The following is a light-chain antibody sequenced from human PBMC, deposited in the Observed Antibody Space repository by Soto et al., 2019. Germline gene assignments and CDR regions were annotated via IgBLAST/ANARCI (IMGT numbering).Light chain of an antibody. V-gene: IGKV1-5*03. CDR2: KAS. CDR3: QQYNNWPPAWT. J-gene: IGKJ1*01. Sequence: DIRMTQSPAPLSASVGDRVTITCGSGQGIGNDLAWYQQKPGKAPKLLIYKASSLESGVPARFSGSGSGTQFTLTISSLQSEDFAVYYCQQYNNWPPAWTFGQGTKVDIK. CDR1: QGIGND.